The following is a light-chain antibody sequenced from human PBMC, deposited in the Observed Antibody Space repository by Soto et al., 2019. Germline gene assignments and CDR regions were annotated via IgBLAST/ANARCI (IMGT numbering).Light chain of an antibody. V-gene: IGKV1-5*01. CDR3: QQYNSYSYT. CDR1: QSISSW. Sequence: DIQMTQSPSTLSASVGDRVTITCRASQSISSWLAWYQQKPGKAPKLLIYDASSLESWVPSRFSGSGSGTEFTLTISSLQTDDFATYYCQQYNSYSYTFGQGTKLEIK. J-gene: IGKJ2*01. CDR2: DAS.